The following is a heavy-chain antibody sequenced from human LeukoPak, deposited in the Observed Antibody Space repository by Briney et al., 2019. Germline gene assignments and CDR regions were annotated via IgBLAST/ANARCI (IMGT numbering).Heavy chain of an antibody. CDR1: GFTFRSYS. CDR2: ITSTSSRM. V-gene: IGHV3-48*01. J-gene: IGHJ4*02. D-gene: IGHD2-2*01. Sequence: GGSLRLSCAASGFTFRSYSMNWVRRAPGKGLEWVSYITSTSSRMYYADSVKSRFAIFRDNAKNSLYLQMNSLRAEDTAVYYCVRDPDALDFWGQGTLVIVSS. CDR3: VRDPDALDF.